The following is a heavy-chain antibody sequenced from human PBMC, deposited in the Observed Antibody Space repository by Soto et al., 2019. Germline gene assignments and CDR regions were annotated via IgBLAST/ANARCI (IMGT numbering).Heavy chain of an antibody. Sequence: SLKVSCKAPGGTFSSYAISWVRQAPGQGLEWMGGIIPIFGTANYAQKFQGRVTITADESTSTAYMELSSLRSEDTAVYYCASDSSGYYFSNFDYWGQGTLVTVSS. J-gene: IGHJ4*02. CDR1: GGTFSSYA. CDR2: IIPIFGTA. CDR3: ASDSSGYYFSNFDY. D-gene: IGHD3-22*01. V-gene: IGHV1-69*13.